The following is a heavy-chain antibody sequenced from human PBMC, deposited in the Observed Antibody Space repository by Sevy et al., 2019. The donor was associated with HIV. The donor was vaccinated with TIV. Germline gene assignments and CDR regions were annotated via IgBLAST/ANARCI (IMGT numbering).Heavy chain of an antibody. Sequence: ASVKVSCKASGYTFTGYYMHWVRQAPGQGLEWMGWINPNSGGTNYAQKFQGRVTMTRDTSISTAYMELSRLRSDDTAVYYCARDLRGYYGSGRYGIWGQGTMVTVSS. CDR3: ARDLRGYYGSGRYGI. V-gene: IGHV1-2*02. D-gene: IGHD3-10*01. CDR2: INPNSGGT. J-gene: IGHJ3*02. CDR1: GYTFTGYY.